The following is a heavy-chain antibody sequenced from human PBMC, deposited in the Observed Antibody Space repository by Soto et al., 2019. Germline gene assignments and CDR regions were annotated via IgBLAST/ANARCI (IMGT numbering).Heavy chain of an antibody. V-gene: IGHV4-30-4*01. CDR2: VFYSGAT. J-gene: IGHJ4*02. CDR1: GGPIKTGDYY. Sequence: SETLSLTCNVSGGPIKTGDYYWNWIRQPPGKGLEWIGYVFYSGATNYSPSLKSRAAISMDTSRNQFSLSLTSVTAADTAVYYCARAGFSYGHLLFWGQGIRVTVSS. CDR3: ARAGFSYGHLLF. D-gene: IGHD3-10*01.